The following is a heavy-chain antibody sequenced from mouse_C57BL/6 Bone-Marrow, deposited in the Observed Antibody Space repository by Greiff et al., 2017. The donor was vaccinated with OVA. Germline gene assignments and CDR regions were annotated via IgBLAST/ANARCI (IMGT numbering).Heavy chain of an antibody. Sequence: VQLQESGAELARPGASVKLSCKASGYTFTSYGISWVKQRTGQGLEWIGEIYPRSGNTYYNEKFKGKATLTADKSSSTAYMELRSLTSEDSAVYFCARPFLEGWFAYWGQGTLVTVSA. CDR1: GYTFTSYG. CDR3: ARPFLEGWFAY. J-gene: IGHJ3*01. V-gene: IGHV1-81*01. CDR2: IYPRSGNT.